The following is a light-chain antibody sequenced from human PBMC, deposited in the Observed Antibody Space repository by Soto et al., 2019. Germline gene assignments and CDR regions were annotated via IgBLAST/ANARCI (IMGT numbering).Light chain of an antibody. Sequence: EMVLTQSPGTLSLSPEERATLSCRASQSVSSSYLAWYQQKPGQAPRLLIYGASSRATGIPDRFSGSGSGTDFTLTISRLEPEDFAVYYCQQRGTFGGGTKVDIK. V-gene: IGKV3-20*01. CDR3: QQRGT. CDR1: QSVSSSY. J-gene: IGKJ4*01. CDR2: GAS.